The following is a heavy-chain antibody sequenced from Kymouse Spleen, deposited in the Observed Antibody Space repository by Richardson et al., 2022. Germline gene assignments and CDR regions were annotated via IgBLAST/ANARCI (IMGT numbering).Heavy chain of an antibody. J-gene: IGHJ4*02. CDR2: ISWNSGSI. D-gene: IGHD3-10*01. V-gene: IGHV3-9*01. CDR3: AKALWFGEPYFDY. Sequence: EVQLVESGGGLVQPGRSLRLSCAASGFTFDDYAMHWVRQAPGKGLEWVSGISWNSGSIGYADSVKGRFTISRDNAKNSLYLQMNSLRAEDTALYYCAKALWFGEPYFDYWGQGTLVTVSS. CDR1: GFTFDDYA.